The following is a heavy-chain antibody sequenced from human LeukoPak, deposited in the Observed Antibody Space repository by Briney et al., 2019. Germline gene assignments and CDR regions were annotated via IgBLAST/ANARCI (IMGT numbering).Heavy chain of an antibody. CDR3: ARDKGEYYDSSGYLDY. Sequence: SQTLSLTCAVSGGSISSGGYSWSWIRQPPGKGLEWIGYIYHSGSTYYNPSLKSRVTISVDRSKNQFSLKLSSVTAADTAVYYCARDKGEYYDSSGYLDYWGQGTLATVSS. J-gene: IGHJ4*02. V-gene: IGHV4-30-2*01. D-gene: IGHD3-22*01. CDR2: IYHSGST. CDR1: GGSISSGGYS.